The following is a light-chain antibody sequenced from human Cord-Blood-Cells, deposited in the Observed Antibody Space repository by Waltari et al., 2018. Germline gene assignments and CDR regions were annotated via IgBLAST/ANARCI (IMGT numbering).Light chain of an antibody. Sequence: DIQMNQSPSSLSASVGERVTITCRASQSISSYLNWYQQKPGKAPKLLIYAASSLQSGVPSRFSGSGSGTDFTLTISSLQPEDFATYYCQQSYSTPYTFGQGTKLEIK. CDR3: QQSYSTPYT. J-gene: IGKJ2*01. V-gene: IGKV1-39*01. CDR2: AAS. CDR1: QSISSY.